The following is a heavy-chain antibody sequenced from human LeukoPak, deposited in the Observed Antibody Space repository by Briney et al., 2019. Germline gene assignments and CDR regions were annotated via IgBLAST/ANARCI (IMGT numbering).Heavy chain of an antibody. V-gene: IGHV1-69*13. CDR2: IIPIFGSA. CDR3: AALVVRGVIRFDP. D-gene: IGHD3-10*01. CDR1: GGIFSSYA. J-gene: IGHJ5*02. Sequence: SVKVSCKASGGIFSSYAINWVRQAPGQGLEWMGGIIPIFGSANYTQKFQVRVTIMADESTSTAYMELSSLRSEDTAVYYCAALVVRGVIRFDPWGQGTLVTVSS.